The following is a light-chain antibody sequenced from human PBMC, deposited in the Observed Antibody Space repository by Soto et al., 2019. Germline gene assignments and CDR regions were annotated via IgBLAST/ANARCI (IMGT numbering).Light chain of an antibody. CDR1: QSVRSSY. V-gene: IGKV3-20*01. CDR3: QHYGSSPT. Sequence: EIVLTQFPGTLSFSPGERATLSCRASQSVRSSYLAWFQQKPGQAPRLLIYGASSRATGIPDRFSGGGSGTDFTLTISRLEPEDFAVYYCQHYGSSPTFGQGTKVDIK. CDR2: GAS. J-gene: IGKJ2*01.